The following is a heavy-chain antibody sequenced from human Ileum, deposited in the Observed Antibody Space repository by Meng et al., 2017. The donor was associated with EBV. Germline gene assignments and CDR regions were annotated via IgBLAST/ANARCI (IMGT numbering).Heavy chain of an antibody. Sequence: VQRQQPGPGLVSPSQPPSLTCAISGDSVSNNSAAWNWIRQSPSRGLEWLGRTYYRSKWYNDYAVSVKSRITINPDTSKNQFSLQLNSVTPEDTAVYYCARDSSSSAYSPFDYWGQGTLVTVSS. CDR3: ARDSSSSAYSPFDY. CDR2: TYYRSKWYN. D-gene: IGHD3-22*01. CDR1: GDSVSNNSAA. V-gene: IGHV6-1*01. J-gene: IGHJ4*02.